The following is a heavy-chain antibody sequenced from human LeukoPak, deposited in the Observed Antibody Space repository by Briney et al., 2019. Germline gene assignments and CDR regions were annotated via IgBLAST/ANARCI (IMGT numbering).Heavy chain of an antibody. CDR2: IHPNSGGT. CDR3: ARDSSPYYHYNMDV. J-gene: IGHJ6*03. D-gene: IGHD2/OR15-2a*01. CDR1: GYTFIGYY. V-gene: IGHV1-2*02. Sequence: ASVKVSCKASGYTFIGYYMHWVRQAPGQGLEWMGWIHPNSGGTAYVQKFQGRVTMTRDTSISTAFLEVSRLRSDDTAVYYCARDSSPYYHYNMDVWGTGTTVTVSS.